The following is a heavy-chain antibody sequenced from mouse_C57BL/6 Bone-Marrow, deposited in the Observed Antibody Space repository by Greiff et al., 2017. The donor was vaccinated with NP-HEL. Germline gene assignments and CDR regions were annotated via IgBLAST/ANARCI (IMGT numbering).Heavy chain of an antibody. CDR1: GFTFSSYA. J-gene: IGHJ3*01. V-gene: IGHV5-4*01. D-gene: IGHD1-1*01. CDR2: ISDGGSYT. Sequence: EVMLVESGGGLVKPGGSLKLSCAASGFTFSSYAMSWVRQTPEKRLEWVATISDGGSYTYYPDNVQGRFTISRDNAKNNLYLQMSHLKSEDTAMYYCARERIYYGSSFAYWGQGTLVTVSA. CDR3: ARERIYYGSSFAY.